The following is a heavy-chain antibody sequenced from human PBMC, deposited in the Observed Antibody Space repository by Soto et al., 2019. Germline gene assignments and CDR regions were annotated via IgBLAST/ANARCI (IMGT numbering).Heavy chain of an antibody. CDR1: GFTFSSYA. CDR3: AKDHSGYFDY. D-gene: IGHD2-21*01. V-gene: IGHV3-23*01. CDR2: XSXSXGXT. J-gene: IGHJ4*02. Sequence: GGSLRLSCAASGFTFSSYAMSWVRQAPGKGXEXVXXXSXSXGXTXXXXSVKGRFTISRDNSKNTLYLQMNSLRAEDTAVYYCAKDHSGYFDYWGQGTLVTVSS.